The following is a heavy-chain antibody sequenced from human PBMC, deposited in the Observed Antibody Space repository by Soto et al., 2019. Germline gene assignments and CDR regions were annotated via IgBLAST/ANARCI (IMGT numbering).Heavy chain of an antibody. Sequence: SETLSLTCTVSGGSISSYYWSWIRQPPGKGLEWIGYIYYSGSTNYNPSLKSRVTISVDTSKNQFSLKLSSVTAADTAVYYCAIYDYDSSGYSFNWGQGTLVTVSS. CDR2: IYYSGST. CDR1: GGSISSYY. V-gene: IGHV4-59*01. J-gene: IGHJ4*02. D-gene: IGHD3-22*01. CDR3: AIYDYDSSGYSFN.